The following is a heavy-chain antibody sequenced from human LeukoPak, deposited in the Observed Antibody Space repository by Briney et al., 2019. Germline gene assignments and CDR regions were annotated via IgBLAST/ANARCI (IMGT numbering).Heavy chain of an antibody. Sequence: ASVKVSCKASGYTFTSYAMHWVRQAPGQRLEWMGWINAGNGNTKYSQKFQGRVTITRDTSASTAYMELSSLRSEETAVYYCASGYCGGDCYSSDAFDIWGQGAMVTVSS. D-gene: IGHD2-21*02. J-gene: IGHJ3*02. CDR1: GYTFTSYA. CDR3: ASGYCGGDCYSSDAFDI. CDR2: INAGNGNT. V-gene: IGHV1-3*01.